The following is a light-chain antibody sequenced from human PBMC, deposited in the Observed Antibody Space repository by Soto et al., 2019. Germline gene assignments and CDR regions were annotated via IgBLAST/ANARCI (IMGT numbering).Light chain of an antibody. CDR1: QSVSSN. V-gene: IGKV3-15*01. Sequence: EIVMTQSPATLSVSPGERATLSCRASQSVSSNLAWYQQKPGQAPRLLIYGASTRATGLPARFSGSGSGTEFTLTISSLQSEDFAVYYCQHYKNWPRTFGQGTKVEIK. CDR2: GAS. CDR3: QHYKNWPRT. J-gene: IGKJ1*01.